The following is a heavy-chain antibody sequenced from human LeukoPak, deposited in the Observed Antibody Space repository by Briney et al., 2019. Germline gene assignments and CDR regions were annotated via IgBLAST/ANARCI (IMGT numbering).Heavy chain of an antibody. V-gene: IGHV4-39*01. CDR1: GGSISSYY. Sequence: SETLSLTCTVSGGSISSYYWGWIRQPPGKGLEWIGSIYYSGSTYYNPSLKSRVTISVDTSKNQFSLKLSSVTAADTAVYYCARHLYYYDSSGYSTFWFDYWGQGTLVTVSS. J-gene: IGHJ4*02. CDR3: ARHLYYYDSSGYSTFWFDY. D-gene: IGHD3-22*01. CDR2: IYYSGST.